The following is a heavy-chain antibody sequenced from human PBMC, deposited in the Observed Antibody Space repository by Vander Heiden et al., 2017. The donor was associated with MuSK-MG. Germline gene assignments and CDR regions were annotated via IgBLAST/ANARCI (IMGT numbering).Heavy chain of an antibody. V-gene: IGHV4-31*03. CDR2: IYYSGST. J-gene: IGHJ5*02. CDR3: ARGSIRSSTSRYRCWFDP. Sequence: QVQLQESGPGLLEPSQTLSLTCTVSGASIGSGAYYWSWVRHHPGKGPEWIGSIYYSGSTYYNPSLKSRVTISLNTSKNQFSLKLTSVTAADTAVYYCARGSIRSSTSRYRCWFDPWGQGTLVTVSS. D-gene: IGHD2-2*01. CDR1: GASIGSGAYY.